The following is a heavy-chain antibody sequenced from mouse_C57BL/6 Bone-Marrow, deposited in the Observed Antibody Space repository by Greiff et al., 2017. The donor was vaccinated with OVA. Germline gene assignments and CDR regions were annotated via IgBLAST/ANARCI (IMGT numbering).Heavy chain of an antibody. CDR2: FYPGSGSI. J-gene: IGHJ2*01. CDR3: ARHEMGGYYSNYSFDY. CDR1: GYTFTEYT. V-gene: IGHV1-62-2*01. D-gene: IGHD2-5*01. Sequence: VHLVESGAELVKPGASVKLSCKASGYTFTEYTIHWVKQRSGQGLEWIGWFYPGSGSIKYNEKFKDKATLTADKSSSTVYMELSRLTSEDSAVYFCARHEMGGYYSNYSFDYWGQGTTLTVSS.